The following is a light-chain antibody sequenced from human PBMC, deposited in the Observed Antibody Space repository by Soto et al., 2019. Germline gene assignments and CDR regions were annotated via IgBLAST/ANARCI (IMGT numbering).Light chain of an antibody. J-gene: IGKJ4*01. CDR3: QHFYNWPVT. CDR2: YAS. Sequence: VVLTQSPATLSVSPGETATFSCRARHNIGNNLAWYQHKPGQAPRLLISYASSGATGIPGRFSGSGSGTEFALTISSLQSEDSAVYYCQHFYNWPVTFGGGTKVEL. CDR1: HNIGNN. V-gene: IGKV3-15*01.